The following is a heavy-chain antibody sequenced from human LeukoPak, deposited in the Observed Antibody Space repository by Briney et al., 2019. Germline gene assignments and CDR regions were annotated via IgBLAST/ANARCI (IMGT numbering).Heavy chain of an antibody. CDR3: AKDFRIGYSAHFDY. V-gene: IGHV3-23*01. CDR1: GFTFRSHA. CDR2: IYENGGTT. Sequence: GGSLRLSCVGSGFTFRSHAMSWVRQAPEKGLEFVTGIYENGGTTYYADSVKGRFSISRDNSKNTLYLQMDSLRGEDTAVYYCAKDFRIGYSAHFDYWGQGALVTVSS. J-gene: IGHJ4*02. D-gene: IGHD2-21*01.